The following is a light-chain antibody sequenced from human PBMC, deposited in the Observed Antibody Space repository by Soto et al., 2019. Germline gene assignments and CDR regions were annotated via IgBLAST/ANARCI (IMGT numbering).Light chain of an antibody. CDR3: QHRSNWFT. CDR1: QSVSSN. CDR2: DAS. Sequence: VLTQSPGTLSLSPGERATSSSRASQSVSSNLAWYQQKPGQAPRLLIYDASDRATGIPARFSGSGSGTDFTLTISSLEPEDFAVYYCQHRSNWFTFGGGTKVDI. V-gene: IGKV3-11*01. J-gene: IGKJ4*01.